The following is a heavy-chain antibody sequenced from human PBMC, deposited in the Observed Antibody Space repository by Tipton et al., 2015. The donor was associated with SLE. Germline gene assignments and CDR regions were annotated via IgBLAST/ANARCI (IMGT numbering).Heavy chain of an antibody. CDR1: GGSFSGYY. V-gene: IGHV4-34*01. J-gene: IGHJ3*02. CDR2: MYYAGST. CDR3: ARVMRGGSPARSFDI. Sequence: TLSLTCAVYGGSFSGYYWSWIRQPPGKGLEWIGSMYYAGSTFYNPSLTTRVTTSVDTSKNEFSLRLRSVPAADTAVYYCARVMRGGSPARSFDIWGQGTMVTVSS. D-gene: IGHD1-26*01.